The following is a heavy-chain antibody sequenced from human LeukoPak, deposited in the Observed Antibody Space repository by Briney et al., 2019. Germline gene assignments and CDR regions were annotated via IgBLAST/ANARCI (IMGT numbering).Heavy chain of an antibody. CDR2: IFYSGRT. Sequence: SETLSLTCTVSGGSISSSSYYWNWIRQPPGKGLEWIGYIFYSGRTNYNPSLKSRVTISVDTSKNQVSLRLSSVTAADTAVYYCAREWGVEMATIGYFDLWGRGALVTVSS. J-gene: IGHJ2*01. CDR1: GGSISSSSYY. CDR3: AREWGVEMATIGYFDL. V-gene: IGHV4-61*01. D-gene: IGHD5-24*01.